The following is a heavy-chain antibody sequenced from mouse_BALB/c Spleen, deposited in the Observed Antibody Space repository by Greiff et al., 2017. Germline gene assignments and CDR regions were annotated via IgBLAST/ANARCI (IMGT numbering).Heavy chain of an antibody. CDR3: ARRYGYDDYYYAMDY. V-gene: IGHV5-17*02. CDR2: ISSGSSTI. J-gene: IGHJ4*01. Sequence: EVKLQESGGGLVQPGGSRKLSCAASGFTFSSFGMHWVRQAPEKGLEWVAYISSGSSTIYYADTVKGRFTISRDNPKNTLFLQMTSLRSEDTAMYYCARRYGYDDYYYAMDYWGQGTSVTVSS. CDR1: GFTFSSFG. D-gene: IGHD2-2*01.